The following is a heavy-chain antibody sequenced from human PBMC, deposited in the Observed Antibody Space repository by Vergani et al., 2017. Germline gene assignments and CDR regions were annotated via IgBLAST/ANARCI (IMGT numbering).Heavy chain of an antibody. CDR1: GFTSSYYG. V-gene: IGHV3-30*03. J-gene: IGHJ1*01. CDR2: ISYDGTQK. D-gene: IGHD2-15*01. Sequence: QVHLVESGGGVVQPGRSLRLSCVVSGFTSSYYGMHWVRQAPGKGLEWVAVISYDGTQKYYADSVKGRFTISRDNSKSTLYLQMNSLRTEDTAVYYCATESCGTPGWEIGYFKEWGERTLHTVCS. CDR3: ATESCGTPGWEIGYFKE.